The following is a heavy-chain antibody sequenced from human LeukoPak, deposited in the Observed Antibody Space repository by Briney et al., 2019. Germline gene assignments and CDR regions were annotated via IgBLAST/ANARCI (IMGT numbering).Heavy chain of an antibody. D-gene: IGHD2/OR15-2a*01. CDR2: IYHSGTT. Sequence: SETLSLTCTVSGGSITSYFWSWIRQPPGRRLEWIGYIYHSGTTKYNPSLKSRVTISADTSKNQFSLRLTSVTAADTAVYYCAQKAPFSPTYSQQWGQGTLVTVSS. CDR3: AQKAPFSPTYSQQ. CDR1: GGSITSYF. J-gene: IGHJ1*01. V-gene: IGHV4-59*01.